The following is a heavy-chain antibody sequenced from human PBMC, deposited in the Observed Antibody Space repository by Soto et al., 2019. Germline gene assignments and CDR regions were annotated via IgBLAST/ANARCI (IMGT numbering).Heavy chain of an antibody. Sequence: GSLRLSCTGSGFIFKDYAMTWVRRGPGKGLEWVSTMSESGDIISYRDSVKGRFTMSRDMSNSTLYLEMNGLRAEDTAMYYCAKKLYSGTYYDLESWGPGTLVTVSS. CDR3: AKKLYSGTYYDLES. CDR1: GFIFKDYA. J-gene: IGHJ1*01. CDR2: MSESGDII. V-gene: IGHV3-23*01. D-gene: IGHD1-26*01.